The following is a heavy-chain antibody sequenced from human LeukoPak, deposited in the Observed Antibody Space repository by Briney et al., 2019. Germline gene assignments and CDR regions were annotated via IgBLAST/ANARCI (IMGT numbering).Heavy chain of an antibody. V-gene: IGHV4-39*07. J-gene: IGHJ2*01. CDR3: AVCSSTSCYTTGGHFDL. D-gene: IGHD2-2*02. CDR1: GGSISSSSYY. CDR2: IYYSGST. Sequence: PSETLSLTCTVSGGSISSSSYYWGWIRQPPGKGLEWIGSIYYSGSTYYNPSLKSRVTISVDTSKNQFSLKLSSVTAADTAVYYCAVCSSTSCYTTGGHFDLWGRGTLVTVPS.